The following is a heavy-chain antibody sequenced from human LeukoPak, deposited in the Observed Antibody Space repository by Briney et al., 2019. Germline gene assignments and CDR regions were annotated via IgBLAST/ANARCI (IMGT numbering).Heavy chain of an antibody. CDR1: GFTFRDAA. Sequence: SGVSLRLSCAASGFTFRDAAMTWVRQAPGKGLEWVSLISSSGANADYADSVKGRFTISRDNSKNTLYLQMNNLRGKETAEDYCAKDMELASWGQGTLVTVSS. D-gene: IGHD1-26*01. CDR2: ISSSGANA. V-gene: IGHV3-23*01. CDR3: AKDMELAS. J-gene: IGHJ5*02.